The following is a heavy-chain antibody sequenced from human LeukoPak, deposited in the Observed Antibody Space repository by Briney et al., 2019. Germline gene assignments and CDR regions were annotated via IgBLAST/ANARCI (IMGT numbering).Heavy chain of an antibody. J-gene: IGHJ4*02. CDR1: GLPIADLA. CDR2: ISGDGVST. V-gene: IGHV3-43*02. Sequence: GGSLRLSCVASGLPIADLAMHWVRQAPGKGLEWVSLISGDGVSTFYADSVKGRFSISRDNSKNSLSLEMNSLRTEDTAMYHCARESGKFDYWGQGTLAAVSS. CDR3: ARESGKFDY.